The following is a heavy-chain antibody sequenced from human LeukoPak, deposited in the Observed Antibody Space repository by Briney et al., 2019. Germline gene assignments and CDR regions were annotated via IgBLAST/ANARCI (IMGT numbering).Heavy chain of an antibody. J-gene: IGHJ6*02. CDR2: ISAYNGNT. D-gene: IGHD5-18*01. V-gene: IGHV1-18*01. CDR3: ARDLRIQLWLPESGGYYYGMDV. Sequence: ASVKVSCKASGYTFTSYGISWVRQAPGQGLEWMGWISAYNGNTNYAQKLQGRVTMTTDTSTSTAYMELRSLRSDDTAVYYCARDLRIQLWLPESGGYYYGMDVWGQGTTVTVSS. CDR1: GYTFTSYG.